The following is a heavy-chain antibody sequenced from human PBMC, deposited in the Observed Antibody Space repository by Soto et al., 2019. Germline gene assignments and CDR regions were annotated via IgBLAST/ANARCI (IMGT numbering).Heavy chain of an antibody. CDR1: GGSISSYY. J-gene: IGHJ3*02. CDR2: IYYSGST. V-gene: IGHV4-59*01. Sequence: SETLSLTCTVSGGSISSYYWSWIRQPPGKGLEWIGYIYYSGSTNYNPSLKSRVTISVDTSKNQFSLKLSSVTAADTAVYYCARVRLVWNNAFDIWGQGTMVTVSS. D-gene: IGHD1-1*01. CDR3: ARVRLVWNNAFDI.